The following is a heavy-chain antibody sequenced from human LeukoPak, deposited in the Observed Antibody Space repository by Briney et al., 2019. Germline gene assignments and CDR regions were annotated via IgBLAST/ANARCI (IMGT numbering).Heavy chain of an antibody. V-gene: IGHV3-21*01. D-gene: IGHD3-22*01. CDR1: GFTFSSYA. CDR3: ARERNPKYYYDSSGYYRDAFDI. Sequence: PGGSLRFSCAASGFTFSSYARSWVRQAPGKGLEWVSSISSSSSYIYYADSVKGRFTISRDNAKNSLYLQMNSLRAEDTAVYYCARERNPKYYYDSSGYYRDAFDIWGQGTMVTVSS. CDR2: ISSSSSYI. J-gene: IGHJ3*02.